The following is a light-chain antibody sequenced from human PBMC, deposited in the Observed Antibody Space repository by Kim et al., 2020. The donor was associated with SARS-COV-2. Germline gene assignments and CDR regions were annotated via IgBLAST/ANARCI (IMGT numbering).Light chain of an antibody. CDR1: TEAGTSGYY. CDR3: LLYYGGAWV. J-gene: IGLJ3*02. Sequence: PGATVTLPSASSTEAGTSGYYPSWFQQKPGQAPRSLIYSTTNKPSWTPARFAGSLLGGNAALTLSGVQPEDEAEYYCLLYYGGAWVFGGGTQLTVL. CDR2: STT. V-gene: IGLV7-43*01.